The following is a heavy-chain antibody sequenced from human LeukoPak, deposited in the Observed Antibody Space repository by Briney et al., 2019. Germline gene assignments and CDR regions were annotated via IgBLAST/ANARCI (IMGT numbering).Heavy chain of an antibody. CDR3: ASARSGYDFYYFDY. Sequence: ASVTVSCKASGYTFTSYYMHWVRQAPGQRLEWMGIINPSGGSTSYAQKFQGRVTMTRDTSTSTVYMELSSLRSEDTAVYYCASARSGYDFYYFDYWGQGTLVTVSS. CDR2: INPSGGST. V-gene: IGHV1-46*01. J-gene: IGHJ4*02. D-gene: IGHD3-3*01. CDR1: GYTFTSYY.